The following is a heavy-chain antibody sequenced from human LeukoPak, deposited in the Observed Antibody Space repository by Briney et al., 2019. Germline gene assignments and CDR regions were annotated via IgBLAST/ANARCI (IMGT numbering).Heavy chain of an antibody. CDR1: GFTFSSYG. V-gene: IGHV3-30*03. CDR2: ISYDGSNK. Sequence: GGSLRLSCAASGFTFSSYGMHWVRQAPGKGLEWVAVISYDGSNKYYADSVKGRFTISRDNSKNTLYLQMNSPRAEDTAVYYCAREIVVSDFWSGHISYFDYWGQGTLVTVSS. J-gene: IGHJ4*02. D-gene: IGHD3-3*01. CDR3: AREIVVSDFWSGHISYFDY.